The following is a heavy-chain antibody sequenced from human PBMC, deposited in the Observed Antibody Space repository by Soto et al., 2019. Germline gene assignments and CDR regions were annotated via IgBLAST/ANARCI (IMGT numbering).Heavy chain of an antibody. J-gene: IGHJ4*02. CDR2: IKSKTDGGTT. D-gene: IGHD5-12*01. CDR1: GFTFSNAW. Sequence: EVQLVESGGGLVKPGGSLRLSCAASGFTFSNAWMSWVRQAPGKGLEWVGRIKSKTDGGTTDYAAPVKGRFTISREDSKNTLYLQMNSLKNEDTAVYYCTIYHKTRGYSGYGTFDYWGQGTLVTVSS. CDR3: TIYHKTRGYSGYGTFDY. V-gene: IGHV3-15*01.